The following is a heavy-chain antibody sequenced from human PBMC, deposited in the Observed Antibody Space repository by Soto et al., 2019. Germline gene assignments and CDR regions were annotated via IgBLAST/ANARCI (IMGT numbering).Heavy chain of an antibody. CDR3: ARCSCCGTAPGCTDIDV. J-gene: IGHJ6*02. CDR1: GYNFISHS. D-gene: IGHD2-21*01. V-gene: IGHV1-18*01. Sequence: QIQLVQSGGEVKKPGASVKVSCKSSGYNFISHSITWVRQAPGQELEWMGRISAYNGNTNHAQKFQGRLTMTTDKSTHKAYMELWSLTTDDTPDYSCARCSCCGTAPGCTDIDVWGQGTTVTVSS. CDR2: ISAYNGNT.